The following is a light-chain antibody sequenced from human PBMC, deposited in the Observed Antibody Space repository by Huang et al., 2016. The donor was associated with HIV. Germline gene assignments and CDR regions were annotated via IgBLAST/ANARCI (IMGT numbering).Light chain of an antibody. CDR1: QSVFKN. J-gene: IGKJ1*01. CDR3: QQYNTSPRT. V-gene: IGKV3-15*01. Sequence: ENLMTQSPSTLSVSPGESATLSCRASQSVFKNLAWYQQKPGQAPKLLISGSSTRAAGIPARCSGSGSGTDFTLTISSLQPEDFAVYYCQQYNTSPRTFGQGTKVEV. CDR2: GSS.